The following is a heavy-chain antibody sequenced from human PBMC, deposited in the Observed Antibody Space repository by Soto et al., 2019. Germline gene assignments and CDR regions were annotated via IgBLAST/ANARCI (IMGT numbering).Heavy chain of an antibody. V-gene: IGHV4-61*08. CDR3: ASTAHSSGWYSGGFDY. CDR1: GGSISSGGYY. D-gene: IGHD6-19*01. CDR2: IYHSGTT. J-gene: IGHJ4*02. Sequence: PSETLSLTCTVSGGSISSGGYYWSWIRQHPGKGLEWIGYIYHSGTTNYNPSLKSRVTISVDTSKNQFSLKLSSVTAADTAVYYCASTAHSSGWYSGGFDYWGQGTLVTVSS.